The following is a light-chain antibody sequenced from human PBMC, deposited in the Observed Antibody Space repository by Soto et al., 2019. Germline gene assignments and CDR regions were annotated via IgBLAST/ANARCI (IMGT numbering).Light chain of an antibody. CDR1: QTISSW. V-gene: IGKV1-5*03. CDR2: KAS. Sequence: DIQMTQSPSTLSGSVGDRVTITCRASQTISSWLAWYQQKPGKAPKLLIYKASTLKSGVPSRFSGSGSGTEFTLTISSLQPDDFATXXXXXXXXXXWXFGQGTKVDI. CDR3: XXXXXXXWX. J-gene: IGKJ1*01.